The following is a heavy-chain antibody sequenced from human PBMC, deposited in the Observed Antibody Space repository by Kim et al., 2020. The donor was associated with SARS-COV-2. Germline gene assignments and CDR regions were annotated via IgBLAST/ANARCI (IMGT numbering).Heavy chain of an antibody. CDR1: GFTFNKHG. V-gene: IGHV3-33*01. Sequence: GGSLRLSCAASGFTFNKHGMHWVRQAPGKGLEWVAIIFYDGNTKYYADSVRGRFTISRDNSENTLDLQMNSLRVEDSAVYFCTTGYDVTVRLDYKMAYWGQGTPVIVSS. CDR3: TTGYDVTVRLDYKMAY. D-gene: IGHD3-16*01. J-gene: IGHJ4*02. CDR2: IFYDGNTK.